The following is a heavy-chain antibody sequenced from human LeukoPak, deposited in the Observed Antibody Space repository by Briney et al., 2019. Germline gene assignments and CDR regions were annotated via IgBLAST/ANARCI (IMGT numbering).Heavy chain of an antibody. D-gene: IGHD6-19*01. Sequence: PGGSLRLSCAASGFTFSSYGMHWVRQAPGKGLEWVAVISYDGSNKYYADSVKGRFTISRDNSKNTLYLQMNSLRAEDTAVYYCAKEGGPGIAVAGTRDFDYWGQGTLVTVSS. J-gene: IGHJ4*02. CDR3: AKEGGPGIAVAGTRDFDY. CDR1: GFTFSSYG. V-gene: IGHV3-30*18. CDR2: ISYDGSNK.